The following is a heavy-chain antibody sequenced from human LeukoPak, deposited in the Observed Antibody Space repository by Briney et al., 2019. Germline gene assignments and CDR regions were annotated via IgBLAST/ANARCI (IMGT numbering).Heavy chain of an antibody. J-gene: IGHJ4*02. Sequence: GGTLRLSCAASGFTFSSYGMSWVRQAPGKGLEWVGIMSNSGENTFYGEAVKGRFTISRDNSQNTLYLQMNSLRPEDTAVYYCAKGGASVTRYVDYWGQGTLVTVSS. CDR2: MSNSGENT. CDR1: GFTFSSYG. D-gene: IGHD4-17*01. CDR3: AKGGASVTRYVDY. V-gene: IGHV3-30*18.